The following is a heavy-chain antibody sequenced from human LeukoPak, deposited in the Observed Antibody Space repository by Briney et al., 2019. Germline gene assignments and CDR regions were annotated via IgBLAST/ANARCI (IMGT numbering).Heavy chain of an antibody. CDR1: GFTFSNYW. V-gene: IGHV3-7*05. CDR3: AKATGTGYGYDFFDY. D-gene: IGHD5-18*01. J-gene: IGHJ4*02. CDR2: IKEDGSRN. Sequence: GGSLRLSCAASGFTFSNYWMSWVRQAPGKGLEWVANIKEDGSRNHYVDSVKGRFTISRDNAKGSLYLQMNSLRAEDTAVYYCAKATGTGYGYDFFDYWGQGTLVTVSS.